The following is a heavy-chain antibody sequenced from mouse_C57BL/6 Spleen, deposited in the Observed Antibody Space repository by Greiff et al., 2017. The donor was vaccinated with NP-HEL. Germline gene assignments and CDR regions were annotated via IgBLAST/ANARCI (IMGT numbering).Heavy chain of an antibody. J-gene: IGHJ2*01. Sequence: DVKLVESGGGLVKPGGSLKLSCAASGFTFSSYAMSWVRQTPEKRLEWVATISDGGSYTYYPDNVKGRFTISRDNAKNNLYLQMSHLKSEDTAMYYCARGGLRQLDYWGQGTTLTVSS. CDR1: GFTFSSYA. CDR2: ISDGGSYT. CDR3: ARGGLRQLDY. V-gene: IGHV5-4*03. D-gene: IGHD2-2*01.